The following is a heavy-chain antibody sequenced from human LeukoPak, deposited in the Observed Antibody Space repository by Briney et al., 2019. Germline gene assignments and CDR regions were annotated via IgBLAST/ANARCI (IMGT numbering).Heavy chain of an antibody. CDR1: GYSFSSGYY. J-gene: IGHJ3*02. D-gene: IGHD4-17*01. CDR2: IYHSGST. CDR3: ARDRPSGGDYVVYAFDI. V-gene: IGHV4-38-2*02. Sequence: SETLSHTCTVSGYSFSSGYYWGWIRQPPGKGLEWIGSIYHSGSTYYNPSLKSRVTISVDTSKNQFSLKLSSVTAADTAVYYCARDRPSGGDYVVYAFDIWGQGTMVTVSS.